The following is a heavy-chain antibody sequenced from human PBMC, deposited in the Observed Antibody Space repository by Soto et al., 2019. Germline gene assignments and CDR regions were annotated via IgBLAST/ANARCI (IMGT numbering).Heavy chain of an antibody. J-gene: IGHJ6*02. CDR1: GGSISSGGYY. D-gene: IGHD1-7*01. CDR3: ARDGVRSLITGTTYYYGMDV. CDR2: IYYSGST. Sequence: QVQLQESGPGLVKPSQTLSLTCTVSGGSISSGGYYWSWIRQHPGKGLEWIGYIYYSGSTYYNPSLKSRVTTSVDTSKNQFSLKLSSVTAADTAVYYCARDGVRSLITGTTYYYGMDVWGQGTTVTVSS. V-gene: IGHV4-31*03.